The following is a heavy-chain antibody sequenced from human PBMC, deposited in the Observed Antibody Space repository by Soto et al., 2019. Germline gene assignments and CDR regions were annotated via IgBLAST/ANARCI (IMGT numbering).Heavy chain of an antibody. J-gene: IGHJ4*02. D-gene: IGHD3-9*01. CDR1: GNTLTSFY. Sequence: ASVKVSCKTSGNTLTSFYIHWVRQAPGQGLEWVGRLSPTTGGTNYAQHFQGRVTVTWDMSTFTAYMELSSLIYEDTAVYYCARPAGYVTDWYYFDPWSQRTHVSVSS. V-gene: IGHV1-2*02. CDR3: ARPAGYVTDWYYFDP. CDR2: LSPTTGGT.